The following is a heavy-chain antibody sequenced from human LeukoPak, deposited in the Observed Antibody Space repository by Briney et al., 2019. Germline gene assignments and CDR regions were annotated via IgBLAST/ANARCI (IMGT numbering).Heavy chain of an antibody. D-gene: IGHD3-10*01. J-gene: IGHJ6*03. CDR3: TRGGVRSSDYYYMDV. V-gene: IGHV1-2*02. CDR1: GYSFTDFY. CDR2: INPNSGGT. Sequence: GASVKVSCKASGYSFTDFYINWVRQAPGQGLEWMGRINPNSGGTSYAQKFQGRVTMTRDTSISTAYMELNRLRSDDTALYYCTRGGVRSSDYYYMDVWGKGTTVTVSS.